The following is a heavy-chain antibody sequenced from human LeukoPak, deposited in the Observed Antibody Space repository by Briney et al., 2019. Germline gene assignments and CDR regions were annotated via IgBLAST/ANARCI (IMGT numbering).Heavy chain of an antibody. V-gene: IGHV3-74*01. Sequence: GGSLRLSCAASGFTFSSYWMHWVRQAPGEGLVWVSRISSDASSTSYADSVKGRLTISRDNAENTLFLQMNRLTAEDTAVYYCARARGYYYDSFDYWGQGTLVTISS. J-gene: IGHJ4*02. CDR3: ARARGYYYDSFDY. CDR2: ISSDASST. CDR1: GFTFSSYW. D-gene: IGHD3-22*01.